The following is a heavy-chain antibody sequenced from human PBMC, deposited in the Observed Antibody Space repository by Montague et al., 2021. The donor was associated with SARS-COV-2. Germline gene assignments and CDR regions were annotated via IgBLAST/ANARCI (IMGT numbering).Heavy chain of an antibody. J-gene: IGHJ6*02. V-gene: IGHV4-38-2*02. CDR2: IYHSGST. Sequence: SETLSLTCTVSGYSISSGYYWGWIRQPPGKGLEWIGSIYHSGSTYSNPSLKSRVTISVDTSKNQFSLKLSSVTAADTAVYYCARDTRITMIVVVRGYGMDVWGQGTTVTVSS. CDR1: GYSISSGYY. D-gene: IGHD3-22*01. CDR3: ARDTRITMIVVVRGYGMDV.